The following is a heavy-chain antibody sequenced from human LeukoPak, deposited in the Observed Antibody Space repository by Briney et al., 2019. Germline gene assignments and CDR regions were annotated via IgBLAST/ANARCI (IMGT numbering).Heavy chain of an antibody. D-gene: IGHD2-15*01. CDR2: IYYSGST. V-gene: IGHV4-61*01. CDR3: ARVARVNCSGGSCYLFNWFDP. Sequence: SETLSLTCTVSGGSVSGGSYYWSWLRQPPGTGLEWIGYIYYSGSTNYNPSLKSRVTISVDTSKNQSSLKLSSVTAADTAVYYCARVARVNCSGGSCYLFNWFDPWGQGTLVTVSS. CDR1: GGSVSGGSYY. J-gene: IGHJ5*02.